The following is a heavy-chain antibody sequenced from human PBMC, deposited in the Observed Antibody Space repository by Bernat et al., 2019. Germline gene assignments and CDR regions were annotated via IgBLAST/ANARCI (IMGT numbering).Heavy chain of an antibody. CDR2: INSDGSRT. CDR3: AGWSGYDYYHYYMDV. J-gene: IGHJ6*03. CDR1: GFIFRNYW. Sequence: EVQLVESGGGLVQPGGSLRLSCAASGFIFRNYWMHWVRQAPGKGLVWVSRINSDGSRTSYADSVKGRFTISRDTAGNTLYLQMNSLGAEDTAVYYCAGWSGYDYYHYYMDVWGKGTTVTVSS. D-gene: IGHD5-12*01. V-gene: IGHV3-74*01.